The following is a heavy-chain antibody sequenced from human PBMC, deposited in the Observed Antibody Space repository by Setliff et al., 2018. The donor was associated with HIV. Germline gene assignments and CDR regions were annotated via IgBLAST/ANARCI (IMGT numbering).Heavy chain of an antibody. D-gene: IGHD6-6*01. CDR1: GYTFTGYY. J-gene: IGHJ6*03. CDR2: INTYNGST. V-gene: IGHV1-2*01. Sequence: GASVKVSCKASGYTFTGYYLHWVRQAPGQGLEWMGWINTYNGSTNYAQKFQGRVTSTADKSTSTAYMELSSLRSEDTAVYYCARRAAGGSSPNDYMDVWGKGTTVTVSS. CDR3: ARRAAGGSSPNDYMDV.